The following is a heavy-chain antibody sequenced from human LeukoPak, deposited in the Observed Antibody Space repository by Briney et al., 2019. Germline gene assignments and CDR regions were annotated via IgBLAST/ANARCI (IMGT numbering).Heavy chain of an antibody. CDR2: ISSSSSYI. D-gene: IGHD6-19*01. CDR3: AREDIAVAGFFDY. V-gene: IGHV3-21*01. J-gene: IGHJ4*02. Sequence: GGSLRLSCAASGFTFSSYSMNWVRQAPGKGLEWVSSISSSSSYIYYADSVKGRFTISRDNAKNSLYLQMNSLRAEDTAVYYCAREDIAVAGFFDYWGQGTLVTVSS. CDR1: GFTFSSYS.